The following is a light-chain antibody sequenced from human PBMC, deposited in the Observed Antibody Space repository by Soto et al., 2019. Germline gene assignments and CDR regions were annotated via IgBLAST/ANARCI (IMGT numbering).Light chain of an antibody. J-gene: IGLJ2*01. CDR3: SSYADSNNLL. Sequence: QSALTQPPSASGSPGQSVTISCTGTSSDVGRYDWVSWYQQHPGKAPKLMLYDVIKRPSGVPDRFSGSKSGNTASLTVSGLQAEEEADYYCSSYADSNNLLFGGGTKLTVL. V-gene: IGLV2-8*01. CDR2: DVI. CDR1: SSDVGRYDW.